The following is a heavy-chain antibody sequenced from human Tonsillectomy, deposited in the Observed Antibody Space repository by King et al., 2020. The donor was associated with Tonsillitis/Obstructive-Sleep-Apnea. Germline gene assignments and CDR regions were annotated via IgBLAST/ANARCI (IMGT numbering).Heavy chain of an antibody. CDR2: IYWDDDK. CDR1: GFSLSTSGVG. V-gene: IGHV2-5*02. J-gene: IGHJ2*01. CDR3: AHMDLIDYRDYWYFDL. D-gene: IGHD4-17*01. Sequence: TLKESGPTLVKPTQTLTLTCTFSGFSLSTSGVGVGWIRQPPGKALEWLALIYWDDDKRYSPSLKSRLTITKDTSKNQVVLTMTNMDPVDTATYYCAHMDLIDYRDYWYFDLWGRGTLVTVSS.